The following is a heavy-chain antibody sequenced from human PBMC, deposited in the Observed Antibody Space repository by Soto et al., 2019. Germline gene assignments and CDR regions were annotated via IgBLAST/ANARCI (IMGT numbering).Heavy chain of an antibody. CDR1: GYTLTELS. D-gene: IGHD6-19*01. V-gene: IGHV1-24*01. J-gene: IGHJ3*02. Sequence: AAVKVSRKVSGYTLTELSMHWVRQAPGKELEWKGGFDPEDGETIYAQKFQGRVTMNEDTSTDTTYMELSSLRAEDRAVYYCATAIAVAVGNVDAFDIWGQGTMVTVSS. CDR3: ATAIAVAVGNVDAFDI. CDR2: FDPEDGET.